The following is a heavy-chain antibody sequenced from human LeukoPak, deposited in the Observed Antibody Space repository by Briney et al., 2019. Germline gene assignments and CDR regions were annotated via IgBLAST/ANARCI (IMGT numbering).Heavy chain of an antibody. CDR3: ARGHYFDSSGDAFDI. V-gene: IGHV1-46*01. D-gene: IGHD3-22*01. J-gene: IGHJ3*02. CDR1: GYTFTSYY. CDR2: INPSGGRT. Sequence: ASVKVSCKASGYTFTSYYMHWVRQAPGQGLEWMGIINPSGGRTSDAQKFQGRVTMTRDTSTSTVYMELSSLRSEDTAMYYCARGHYFDSSGDAFDIWGQGTMVTVSS.